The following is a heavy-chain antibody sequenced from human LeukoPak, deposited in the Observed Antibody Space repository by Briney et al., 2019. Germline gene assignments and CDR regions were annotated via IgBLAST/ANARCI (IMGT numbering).Heavy chain of an antibody. CDR3: ARADYYDSSAYYADY. V-gene: IGHV4-34*01. Sequence: SETLSLTCAVYGGSFSGYYWSWIRQPPGKGLEWIGEINHSGSTNYNPSLKSRVTISVDTSKNQFSLKLSSVTAADTAVYYCARADYYDSSAYYADYRGQGTLVTVSS. CDR2: INHSGST. D-gene: IGHD3-22*01. CDR1: GGSFSGYY. J-gene: IGHJ4*02.